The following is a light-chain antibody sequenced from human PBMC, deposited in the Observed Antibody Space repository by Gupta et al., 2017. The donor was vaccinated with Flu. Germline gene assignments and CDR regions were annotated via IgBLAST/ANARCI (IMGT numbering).Light chain of an antibody. CDR2: DAS. V-gene: IGKV3-11*01. Sequence: EIVLTQSPATLSLSPAERATLSCRASQSVSSYLAWYQQKPGQAPRLLIYDASNRAAGIPARFSGSGSGTDFTLTISSLEPEDCAVYYCQQRSNWPSFGQVTRLEIK. CDR1: QSVSSY. CDR3: QQRSNWPS. J-gene: IGKJ5*01.